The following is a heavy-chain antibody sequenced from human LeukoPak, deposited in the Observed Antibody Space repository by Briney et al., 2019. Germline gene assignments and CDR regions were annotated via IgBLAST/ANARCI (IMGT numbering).Heavy chain of an antibody. V-gene: IGHV3-48*03. CDR2: ISSSGSTI. J-gene: IGHJ4*02. Sequence: PGGSLRLSCAASGFTFSSYEMNWVRQAPGKGREWVSYISSSGSTIYYADSVKGRFTISRDNAKNSPYLQMNSLRAEDTAVYYCARGAAVAGEFDYWGQGTLATVSS. D-gene: IGHD6-19*01. CDR3: ARGAAVAGEFDY. CDR1: GFTFSSYE.